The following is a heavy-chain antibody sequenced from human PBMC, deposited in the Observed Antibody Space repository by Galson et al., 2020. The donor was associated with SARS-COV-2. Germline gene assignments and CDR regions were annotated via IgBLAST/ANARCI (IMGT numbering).Heavy chain of an antibody. CDR1: GYSISSVYY. J-gene: IGHJ4*02. CDR3: ARDMGITPGGGDY. Sequence: SETLSLTCAVSGYSISSVYYWGWIRQPPGKGLEWIGSIYHSGNTYYNPSLKSRVAISVATSNNQFSLKLTSVTAADKAVYYCARDMGITPGGGDYWGQGTLVTVSS. D-gene: IGHD2-8*02. CDR2: IYHSGNT. V-gene: IGHV4-38-2*02.